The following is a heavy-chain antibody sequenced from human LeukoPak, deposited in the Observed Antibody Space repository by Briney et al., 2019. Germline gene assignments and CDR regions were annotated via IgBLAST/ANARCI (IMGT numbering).Heavy chain of an antibody. Sequence: ASVKVSCKVSGYTLTELSMHWVRQAPGKGLEWMGGFDPEDGETIYAQKFQGRVTMTEDTSTDTAYMELSSLRSEDTAVYYCATERVCSGGSCYHKGHAFDIWGQGTMVTVSS. D-gene: IGHD2-15*01. CDR1: GYTLTELS. CDR3: ATERVCSGGSCYHKGHAFDI. J-gene: IGHJ3*02. CDR2: FDPEDGET. V-gene: IGHV1-24*01.